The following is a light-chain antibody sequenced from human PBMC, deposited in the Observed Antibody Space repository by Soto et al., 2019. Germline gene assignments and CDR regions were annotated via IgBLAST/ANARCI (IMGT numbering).Light chain of an antibody. CDR1: SGSIASNY. V-gene: IGLV6-57*04. Sequence: NFMLTQPHSVSESPGKTVTISCTRSSGSIASNYVQWYQQRPGSAPTTVIYEDNQRPSGVPDRFSGSIDSSSNSASLTISGLKTGDEADYYCQSYDSSNQVFGTGTKLTVL. CDR3: QSYDSSNQV. CDR2: EDN. J-gene: IGLJ1*01.